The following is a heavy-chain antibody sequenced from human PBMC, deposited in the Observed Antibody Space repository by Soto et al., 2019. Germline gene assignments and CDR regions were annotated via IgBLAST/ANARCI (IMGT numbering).Heavy chain of an antibody. Sequence: PGESLKISCAAFGFTFSSYSLSWLRQAPGKGLEWVSGISGSGQTTHYRDSVKGRFTISRDNFRNTLYLQVNSLRAEDTAVYFCAKSRGDSWTTYFFDYWGQGALVTVSS. CDR2: ISGSGQTT. V-gene: IGHV3-23*01. J-gene: IGHJ4*02. D-gene: IGHD4-4*01. CDR3: AKSRGDSWTTYFFDY. CDR1: GFTFSSYS.